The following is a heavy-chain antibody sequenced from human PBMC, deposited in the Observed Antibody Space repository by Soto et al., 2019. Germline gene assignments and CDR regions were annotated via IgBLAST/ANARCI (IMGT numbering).Heavy chain of an antibody. J-gene: IGHJ6*02. Sequence: ASVKVSCKASGGTFSSYAISWVRQAPGQGLEWMGGIIPIFGTANYAQKFQGRVTITADESTSTAYMELSSLRSEDTAVYYCARYPSPRNPIAAAGTRDYYYYYGMDVWGQGTTVTVSS. CDR3: ARYPSPRNPIAAAGTRDYYYYYGMDV. CDR1: GGTFSSYA. CDR2: IIPIFGTA. V-gene: IGHV1-69*13. D-gene: IGHD6-13*01.